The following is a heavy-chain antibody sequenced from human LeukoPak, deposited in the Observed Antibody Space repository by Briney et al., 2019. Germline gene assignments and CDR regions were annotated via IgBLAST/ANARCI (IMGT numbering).Heavy chain of an antibody. CDR1: GFTFSSYD. V-gene: IGHV3-13*01. J-gene: IGHJ6*02. CDR3: ARGTANTFNYYYYYGMDV. D-gene: IGHD1-1*01. Sequence: GGSLRLSCAASGFTFSSYDMHWVRQATGKGLEWVSAIGTAGDTYYPGSVKGRFTISRENAKNSLYLQMNSRRAGDTAVYYCARGTANTFNYYYYYGMDVWGQGTTVTVSS. CDR2: IGTAGDT.